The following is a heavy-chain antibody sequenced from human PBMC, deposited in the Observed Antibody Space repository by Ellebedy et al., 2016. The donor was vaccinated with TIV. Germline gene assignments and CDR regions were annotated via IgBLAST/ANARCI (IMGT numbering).Heavy chain of an antibody. D-gene: IGHD6-19*01. CDR2: ISSSTI. V-gene: IGHV3-48*04. CDR1: GFTFSTYS. CDR3: ARGAGIAVAGVDY. Sequence: GESLKISCEASGFTFSTYSLNWVRQAPGKGLEWVSYISSSTIYYADSVKGRFTISRDNAKNSLYLQMNSLRAEDTAVYYCARGAGIAVAGVDYWGQGTLVTVSS. J-gene: IGHJ4*02.